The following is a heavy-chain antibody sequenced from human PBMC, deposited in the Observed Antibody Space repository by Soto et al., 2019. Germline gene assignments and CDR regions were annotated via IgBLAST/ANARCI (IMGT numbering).Heavy chain of an antibody. Sequence: GGSLRLSCAASGFTFSAYAMGWVRQAPGEGLEWVSGVSRSGANTYYADSVKGRFTISRDNSKNTLYLQMNSLRAEDTAVYYCAKLPGITDRGYFDYWGQGTLVTV. J-gene: IGHJ4*02. CDR3: AKLPGITDRGYFDY. CDR2: VSRSGANT. D-gene: IGHD1-20*01. V-gene: IGHV3-23*01. CDR1: GFTFSAYA.